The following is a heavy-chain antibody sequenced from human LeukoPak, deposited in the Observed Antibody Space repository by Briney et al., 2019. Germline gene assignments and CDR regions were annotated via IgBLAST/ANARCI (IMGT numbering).Heavy chain of an antibody. CDR2: INPSDGST. V-gene: IGHV1-46*01. Sequence: ASVKVSCTASGYTFTIYDINWVRQAPGQGLEWMGIINPSDGSTTYTQKFQGRVTMTTDTSTSTVNMELSSLRSEDTAVYYCAPSVRSGGSYYFDYWGQGTLVTVSS. CDR1: GYTFTIYD. J-gene: IGHJ4*02. D-gene: IGHD2-15*01. CDR3: APSVRSGGSYYFDY.